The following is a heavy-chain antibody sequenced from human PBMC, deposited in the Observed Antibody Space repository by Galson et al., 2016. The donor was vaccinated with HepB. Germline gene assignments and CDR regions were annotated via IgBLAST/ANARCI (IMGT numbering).Heavy chain of an antibody. J-gene: IGHJ4*02. D-gene: IGHD6-19*01. CDR1: GFTFSSYS. CDR3: AKEHGTGWPNLDY. Sequence: SLRLSCAASGFTFSSYSIHWVRQAPGKGLEWVAVISKNGRAIYYADSVKGRFTISRDNYKNTVYLQMNSLRTEDTSLYYCAKEHGTGWPNLDYWGQGALVTVSS. V-gene: IGHV3-30*18. CDR2: ISKNGRAI.